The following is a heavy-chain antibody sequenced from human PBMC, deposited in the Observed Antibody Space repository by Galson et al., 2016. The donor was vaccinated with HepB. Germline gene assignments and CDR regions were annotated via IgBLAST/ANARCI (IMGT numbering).Heavy chain of an antibody. V-gene: IGHV1-2*04. CDR2: INPNRGGT. CDR1: GYTFTGYY. CDR3: ARDYYFGMDF. Sequence: SVKVSCKASGYTFTGYYIHWVRQAPGQGREWMGWINPNRGGTKYAQKFQGWVTMTRDTSISTAYMELSRLRSDDTAVYYCARDYYFGMDFWGQGTTVTVSS. J-gene: IGHJ6*02.